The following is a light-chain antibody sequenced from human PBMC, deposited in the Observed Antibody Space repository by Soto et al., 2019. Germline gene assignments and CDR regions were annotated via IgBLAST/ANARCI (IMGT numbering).Light chain of an antibody. CDR2: DAS. CDR1: QDISNH. CDR3: QKHDGVPL. J-gene: IGKJ3*01. Sequence: DIPLTQSPSSLSASVGDRVTITCQASQDISNHLNWYQQKPGKAPNLLIYDASDLETGVPSRFSGGGSGTFFSFTINSLQPEDIATYYCQKHDGVPLFGPGTKVEIK. V-gene: IGKV1-33*01.